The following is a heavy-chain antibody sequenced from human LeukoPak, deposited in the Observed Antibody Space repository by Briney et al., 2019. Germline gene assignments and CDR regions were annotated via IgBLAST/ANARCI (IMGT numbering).Heavy chain of an antibody. CDR2: IIPIFGTA. V-gene: IGHV1-69*13. D-gene: IGHD4-11*01. CDR1: VGTFNSYA. J-gene: IGHJ3*02. Sequence: GASVKVSCKASVGTFNSYAIRWVRQAPGQGLEWMGGIIPIFGTANYAQKFQGRVTITADESTSTAYMELSSLRSEDTAVYYCAREPTTVTSYDAFDIWGQGTMVTVSS. CDR3: AREPTTVTSYDAFDI.